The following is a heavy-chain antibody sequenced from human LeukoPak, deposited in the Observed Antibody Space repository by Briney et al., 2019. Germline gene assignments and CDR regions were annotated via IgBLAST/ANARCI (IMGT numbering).Heavy chain of an antibody. CDR2: ISGSGGST. D-gene: IGHD3-22*01. J-gene: IGHJ4*02. CDR3: AKDTYYYDSSGSDY. CDR1: GFTLSSYA. Sequence: PGGSLRLSCAASGFTLSSYAMSWVRQAPGKGLEWVSAISGSGGSTYYADSVKGRFTISRDNSKNTLYLQMNSLRAEDTAVYYCAKDTYYYDSSGSDYWGQGTLVTVSS. V-gene: IGHV3-23*01.